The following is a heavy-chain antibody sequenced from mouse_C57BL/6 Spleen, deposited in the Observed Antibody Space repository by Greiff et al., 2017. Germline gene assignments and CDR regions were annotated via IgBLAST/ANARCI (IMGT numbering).Heavy chain of an antibody. D-gene: IGHD1-1*01. J-gene: IGHJ2*01. CDR2: IWSGGST. CDR1: GFSLTSYG. V-gene: IGHV2-2*01. Sequence: VKVEESGPGLVQPSQSLSITCTVSGFSLTSYGVHWVRQSPGKGLEWLGMIWSGGSTDYNAAFISRLSISKDNSKSQVFFKMNSLQADDTAIYYCARGDYYGSSPYFDYWGQGTTLTVSS. CDR3: ARGDYYGSSPYFDY.